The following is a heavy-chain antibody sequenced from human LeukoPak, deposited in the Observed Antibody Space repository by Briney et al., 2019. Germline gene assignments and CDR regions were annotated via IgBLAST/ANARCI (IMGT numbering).Heavy chain of an antibody. V-gene: IGHV4-4*02. CDR2: IYHSGST. J-gene: IGHJ4*02. CDR3: ARAVGASEETKI. CDR1: GGSISSSNW. D-gene: IGHD1-26*01. Sequence: PSGTLSLTCAVSGGSISSSNWWSWVRQPPGKGLEWIGEIYHSGSTNYHPSLKSRVTISVDKSKNQFSLRLSSVTAADTAVYYCARAVGASEETKIWGQGTLVTVSS.